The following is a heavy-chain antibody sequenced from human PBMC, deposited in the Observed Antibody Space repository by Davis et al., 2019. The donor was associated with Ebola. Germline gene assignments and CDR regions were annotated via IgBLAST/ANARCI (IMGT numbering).Heavy chain of an antibody. CDR2: IYHSGST. J-gene: IGHJ4*02. CDR3: ARTFDY. Sequence: MPSETLSLTCAVSGGPISSGGYSWSWIRQPPGKGLEWIGYIYHSGSTYYNPSLKSRVTISVDRSKNQFSLKLSSVTAADTAVYYCARTFDYWGQGTLVTVSS. CDR1: GGPISSGGYS. V-gene: IGHV4-30-2*01.